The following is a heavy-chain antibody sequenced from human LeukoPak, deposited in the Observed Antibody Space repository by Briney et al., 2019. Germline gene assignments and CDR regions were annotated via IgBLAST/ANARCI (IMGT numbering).Heavy chain of an antibody. CDR1: GFIFSSYA. CDR3: AIWTSGNY. J-gene: IGHJ4*02. CDR2: MDPTGSQK. Sequence: PGGSLRLSCAASGFIFSSYAMSWVRQAPGKGLEWVANMDPTGSQKRYVDSVRGRFTISKDNPGASLYLDMHSLRAEDTAIYYCAIWTSGNYWGQGTLVTVSS. V-gene: IGHV3-7*01. D-gene: IGHD1-1*01.